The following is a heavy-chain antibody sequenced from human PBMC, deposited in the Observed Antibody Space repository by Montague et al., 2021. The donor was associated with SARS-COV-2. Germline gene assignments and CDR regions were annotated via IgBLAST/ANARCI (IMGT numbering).Heavy chain of an antibody. V-gene: IGHV2-70*11. CDR2: IDWDDDK. Sequence: LEWLARIDWDDDKYYSTSLKTRITISKDTSKKQVVLTMNNMDPVDTSTYYCARTPVVKLAFDSWGQVTMVTVSS. CDR3: ARTPVVKLAFDS. D-gene: IGHD4-23*01. J-gene: IGHJ3*02.